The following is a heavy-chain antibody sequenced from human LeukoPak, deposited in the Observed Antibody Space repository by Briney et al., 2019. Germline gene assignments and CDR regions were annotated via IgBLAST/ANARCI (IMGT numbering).Heavy chain of an antibody. CDR3: ARGAGWYEV. Sequence: SETLSLTCTVSGGSINNYYWSWLRQPPGKGLEWIGYIHYSGSTNYNFSLKSRVTISVDTSKSQFSLKLSSVTAADTAVYYCARGAGWYEVWGQGTLVNGSP. J-gene: IGHJ4*01. CDR2: IHYSGST. D-gene: IGHD6-19*01. CDR1: GGSINNYY. V-gene: IGHV4-59*01.